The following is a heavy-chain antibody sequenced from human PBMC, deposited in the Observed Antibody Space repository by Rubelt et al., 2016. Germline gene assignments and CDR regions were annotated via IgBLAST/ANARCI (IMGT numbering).Heavy chain of an antibody. CDR2: IKQDGREN. D-gene: IGHD6-19*01. V-gene: IGHV3-7*01. Sequence: VQLQQWGAGLLKPSETLSLTCAVYGGSFSGYYWSWIRQPPGKGLEWVANIKQDGRENYYVDSVKGRFTIARDNAKNSLYLQMNSLRAEDTAVYYCARDNYPSSGLSYAFDIWGQGTMVTVSS. CDR3: ARDNYPSSGLSYAFDI. CDR1: GGSFSGYY. J-gene: IGHJ3*02.